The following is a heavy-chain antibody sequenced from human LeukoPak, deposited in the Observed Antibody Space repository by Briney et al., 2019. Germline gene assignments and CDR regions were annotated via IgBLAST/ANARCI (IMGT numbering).Heavy chain of an antibody. Sequence: SETLSLTCTVSGGSISSYYWSRIRQPPGKGLEWIGYIYYSGSTNYNPSLKSRVTISVDTSKNQFSLKLSSVTAADTAVYYCARLYPTGEVDYWGQGTLVTVSS. V-gene: IGHV4-59*01. CDR1: GGSISSYY. CDR3: ARLYPTGEVDY. D-gene: IGHD4-17*01. CDR2: IYYSGST. J-gene: IGHJ4*02.